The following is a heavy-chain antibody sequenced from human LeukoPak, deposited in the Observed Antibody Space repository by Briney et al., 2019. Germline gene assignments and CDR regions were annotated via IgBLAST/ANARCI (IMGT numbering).Heavy chain of an antibody. CDR1: GGSISSYY. CDR3: ARTGGIVATTDFDY. J-gene: IGHJ4*02. D-gene: IGHD5-12*01. Sequence: SETLSLTCTVSGGSISSYYWSWIRQPPGKGLEWIGYIYYSGSTNYNPSLKSRVTISVDTSKNQFSLKLSSVTAADTAVYCCARTGGIVATTDFDYWGQGTLVTVSS. V-gene: IGHV4-59*13. CDR2: IYYSGST.